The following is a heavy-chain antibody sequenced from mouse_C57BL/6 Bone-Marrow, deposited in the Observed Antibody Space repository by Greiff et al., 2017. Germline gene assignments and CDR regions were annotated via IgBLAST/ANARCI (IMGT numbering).Heavy chain of an antibody. CDR2: IAPENGDT. D-gene: IGHD1-1*01. CDR1: GFNIKDDY. V-gene: IGHV14-4*01. CDR3: TPLYYYGSSYDY. J-gene: IGHJ2*01. Sequence: VQLQQSGAELVRPGASVKLSCTASGFNIKDDYMHWVKQRPEQGLEWIGWIAPENGDTEYASKFQGKATITATTSSNTAYLQLSSLTSEDTAVYYCTPLYYYGSSYDYWGQGTTLTVSS.